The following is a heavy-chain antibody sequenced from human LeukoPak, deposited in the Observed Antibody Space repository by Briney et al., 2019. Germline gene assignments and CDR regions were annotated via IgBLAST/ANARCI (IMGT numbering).Heavy chain of an antibody. D-gene: IGHD2-2*01. J-gene: IGHJ6*03. V-gene: IGHV3-30*02. Sequence: GRSLRLSCAASGFTFNSYGMHWVRQAPGKGLELVAFIRYDGSDKYYADSVKGRLTISRDNSKNTLYLQMSSLRAEDTAVYYCAKGSYYCSSSSCPQYYYYMDVWGKGTTVTVSS. CDR2: IRYDGSDK. CDR3: AKGSYYCSSSSCPQYYYYMDV. CDR1: GFTFNSYG.